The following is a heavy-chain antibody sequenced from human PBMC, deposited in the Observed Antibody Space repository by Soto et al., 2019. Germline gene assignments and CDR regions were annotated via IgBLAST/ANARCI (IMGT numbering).Heavy chain of an antibody. Sequence: ASVKVSCKASGYTFTGFYMHWVRQAPGQGLEWMGWINPDSGGTNYAQKFQGWVTMTRDTSISTAYMELSRLRSDDTAVYYCAREGGYCSSTSCHRGAFDIWSQGTMVTVSS. J-gene: IGHJ3*02. CDR3: AREGGYCSSTSCHRGAFDI. CDR2: INPDSGGT. D-gene: IGHD2-2*01. CDR1: GYTFTGFY. V-gene: IGHV1-2*04.